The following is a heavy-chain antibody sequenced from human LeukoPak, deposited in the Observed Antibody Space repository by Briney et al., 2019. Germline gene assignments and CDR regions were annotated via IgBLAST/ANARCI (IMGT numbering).Heavy chain of an antibody. Sequence: GASVKVSCKASGYTFTSYYMHWVRQAPGQGLEWMGWINPNSGGTNYAQKFQGRVTMTRDTSISTAYMELSRLRSDDTAVYYCARDRAAAGSNWFDPWGQGTLVTVSS. D-gene: IGHD6-13*01. CDR1: GYTFTSYY. V-gene: IGHV1-2*02. CDR2: INPNSGGT. J-gene: IGHJ5*02. CDR3: ARDRAAAGSNWFDP.